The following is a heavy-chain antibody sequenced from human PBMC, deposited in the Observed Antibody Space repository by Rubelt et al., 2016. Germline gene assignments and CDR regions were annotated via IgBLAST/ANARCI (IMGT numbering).Heavy chain of an antibody. CDR3: ARPYCGGDCYYDS. CDR1: GFTVSSNY. CDR2: IYSGGST. Sequence: VQLVESGGGVVQPGRSLRLSCAASGFTVSSNYMSWVRQAPGKGLEWVSVIYSGGSTYYADSVKGRFTISRDNSKNTLDLQMNSLRAEDTAVYYCARPYCGGDCYYDSWGQGTLVTVSS. D-gene: IGHD2-21*02. V-gene: IGHV3-66*04. J-gene: IGHJ4*02.